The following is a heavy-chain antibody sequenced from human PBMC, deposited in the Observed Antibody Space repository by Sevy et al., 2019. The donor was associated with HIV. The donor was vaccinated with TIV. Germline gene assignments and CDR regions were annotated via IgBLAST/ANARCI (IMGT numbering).Heavy chain of an antibody. Sequence: GGSLRLSCAASGFIFSNFAMSWVRQAPGKGLEWVSGISVSGGSTYYADSVRGRFTISRANSKNTLYLQMNSLRAADTALYYCAKGPYSGYDSNYFASWGQGTLVTVSS. D-gene: IGHD5-12*01. V-gene: IGHV3-23*01. CDR1: GFIFSNFA. CDR3: AKGPYSGYDSNYFAS. CDR2: ISVSGGST. J-gene: IGHJ4*02.